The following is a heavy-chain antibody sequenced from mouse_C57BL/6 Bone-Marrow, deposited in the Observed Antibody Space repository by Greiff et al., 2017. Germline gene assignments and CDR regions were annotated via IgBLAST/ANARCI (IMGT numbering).Heavy chain of an antibody. CDR1: GYTFTSYW. CDR2: IDPSDSYT. J-gene: IGHJ3*01. V-gene: IGHV1-69*01. Sequence: VQLQQPGAELVMPGASVKLSCKASGYTFTSYWMHWVKQRPGQGLEWIGEIDPSDSYTNYNQKFMGKSTLTVDKSSSTAYMQLSSLTSEDSAVYYCARSPWFAYWGQGTLVTVSA. CDR3: ARSPWFAY.